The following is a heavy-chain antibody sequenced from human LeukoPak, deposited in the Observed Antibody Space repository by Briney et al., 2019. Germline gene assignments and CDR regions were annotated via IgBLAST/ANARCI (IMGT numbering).Heavy chain of an antibody. CDR3: MRSEVGRNWFDP. D-gene: IGHD3-3*01. J-gene: IGHJ5*02. CDR1: GFTFSSYA. V-gene: IGHV3-7*03. Sequence: GGSLRLSCAASGFTFSSYAMHWVRQAPGKGLEWVANINEDGSGKYYMDSVKGRFTISRDNAKNSLYLQMNSLRAEDTAIYYCMRSEVGRNWFDPWGQGTLVTVSS. CDR2: INEDGSGK.